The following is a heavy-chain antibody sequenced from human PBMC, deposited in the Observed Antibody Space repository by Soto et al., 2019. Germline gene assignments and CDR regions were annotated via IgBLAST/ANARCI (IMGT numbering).Heavy chain of an antibody. D-gene: IGHD5-18*01. Sequence: QVQLVESGGGVVQPGRSLRLSCVASGFTFTTYGMHWVRQAPGKGLEWLAVISHDGNTQYYGDSVKGRFTISRDKSKSTLYLQMNSLKADDTAEYYCAKDQADTAMFMVSWGPGTLVTVSS. V-gene: IGHV3-30*18. CDR1: GFTFTTYG. CDR3: AKDQADTAMFMVS. J-gene: IGHJ4*02. CDR2: ISHDGNTQ.